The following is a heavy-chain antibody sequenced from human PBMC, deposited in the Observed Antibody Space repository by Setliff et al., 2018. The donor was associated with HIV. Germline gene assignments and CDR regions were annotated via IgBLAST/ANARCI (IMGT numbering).Heavy chain of an antibody. Sequence: SETLSLTCTVSGGSISNYYWSWMRQPPGKGLEWIGHIYYSGSTNYNPSLKSRVTISVDTSRNQFSLNLSSVTAADTAVYYCARFPLLHKNAFDIWGQGTMVTVSS. CDR3: ARFPLLHKNAFDI. J-gene: IGHJ3*02. D-gene: IGHD2-15*01. CDR2: IYYSGST. V-gene: IGHV4-59*01. CDR1: GGSISNYY.